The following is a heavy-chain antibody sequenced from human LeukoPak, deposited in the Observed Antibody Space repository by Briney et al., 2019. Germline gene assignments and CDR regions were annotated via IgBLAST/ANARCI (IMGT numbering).Heavy chain of an antibody. D-gene: IGHD3-3*01. CDR1: GGSISSYY. CDR3: ARDRNSIFGVVSIYWFDP. CDR2: IYTSGST. Sequence: SETLSLTCTVSGGSISSYYWSWIRQPAGKGLEWIGRIYTSGSTNYNPSLKSRVTMSVDTSKNQFSLKLSSVTAADTAVYYCARDRNSIFGVVSIYWFDPWGQGTLVTVSS. J-gene: IGHJ5*02. V-gene: IGHV4-4*07.